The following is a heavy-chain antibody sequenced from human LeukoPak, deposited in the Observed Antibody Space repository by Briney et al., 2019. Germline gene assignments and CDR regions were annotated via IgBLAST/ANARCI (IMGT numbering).Heavy chain of an antibody. CDR2: INHSGST. J-gene: IGHJ4*02. Sequence: SETLSLTCAVYGGSFSGYYWSWLRQPPGKGLEWIGEINHSGSTNYNPSLKSRVTISVDTSKNQFSLKLSSVTAADTAVYYCARGGRLLWFGELLDGAFDYWGQGTLVTVSS. CDR3: ARGGRLLWFGELLDGAFDY. D-gene: IGHD3-10*01. CDR1: GGSFSGYY. V-gene: IGHV4-34*01.